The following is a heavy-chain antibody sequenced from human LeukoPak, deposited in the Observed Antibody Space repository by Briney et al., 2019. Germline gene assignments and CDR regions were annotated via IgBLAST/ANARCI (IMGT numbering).Heavy chain of an antibody. J-gene: IGHJ4*02. CDR1: GGSFSGYY. D-gene: IGHD3-10*01. CDR2: INHSGST. CDR3: ASSGSYWARYFDY. V-gene: IGHV4-34*01. Sequence: SETLSLTCAVYGGSFSGYYWSWIRQPPGKGLEWIGEINHSGSTNYNPSLKGRVTISVDTSKNQFSLKLSSVTAADTAVYYCASSGSYWARYFDYWGQGTLVTVSS.